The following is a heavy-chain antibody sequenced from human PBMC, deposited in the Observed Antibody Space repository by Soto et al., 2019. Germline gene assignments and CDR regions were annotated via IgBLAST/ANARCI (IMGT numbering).Heavy chain of an antibody. CDR2: INPGNASQ. D-gene: IGHD3-10*01. Sequence: QVQLAQSGAEVKKPGASVKVSCQASGYTFTKHNMHWVRQAPGQGLEGMGVINPGNASQRYEQKFKGRVTVTSDTSTSTVCMELTSLTSDDTAVYYCARGSSSGSGGTGVLNVWGQGTMVTVSS. V-gene: IGHV1-46*01. J-gene: IGHJ3*01. CDR1: GYTFTKHN. CDR3: ARGSSSGSGGTGVLNV.